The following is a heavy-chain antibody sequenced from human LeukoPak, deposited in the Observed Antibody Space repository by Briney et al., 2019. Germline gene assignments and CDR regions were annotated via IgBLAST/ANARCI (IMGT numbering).Heavy chain of an antibody. J-gene: IGHJ4*02. CDR2: ISSSGSTI. V-gene: IGHV3-11*01. Sequence: PGGSLRLSWAASGFTFSDYYMSWIRQAPGEGMEWVSYISSSGSTIYYADSVKGRFTIARDNAKNSLYLQMNSLRAEDTAVYYCARDYPRIQRAWGQGTLVTVSS. CDR1: GFTFSDYY. CDR3: ARDYPRIQRA. D-gene: IGHD5-18*01.